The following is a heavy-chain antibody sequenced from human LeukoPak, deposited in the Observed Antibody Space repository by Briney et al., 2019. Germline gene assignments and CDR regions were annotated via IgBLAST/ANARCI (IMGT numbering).Heavy chain of an antibody. J-gene: IGHJ3*02. CDR1: GYTFTSYI. Sequence: ASVKVSCKASGYTFTSYIITWVRQAPGQGLEWMGWVSGYNDTTNYAQNTNYAQKLQGRVTMTTDTSTSTAYMELRSLRSDDTAVYYCARGGYYDSSASWVGGAFDIWGQGTMVTVSS. CDR2: VSGYNDTTNYAQNT. CDR3: ARGGYYDSSASWVGGAFDI. D-gene: IGHD3-22*01. V-gene: IGHV1-18*01.